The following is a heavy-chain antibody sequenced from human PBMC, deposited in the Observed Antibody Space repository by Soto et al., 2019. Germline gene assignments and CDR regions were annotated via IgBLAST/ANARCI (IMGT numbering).Heavy chain of an antibody. Sequence: QVQLQESGPGLVKPSETLSLTCTVSGGSISSYYWSWIRQPPGKGLEWIGYIYYSGSTNYNPSLKSRVTISVDTSKNQFSLKLSSVTAADTAVYYCARSTSTMVRGVIIERYAFDIWGQGTMVTVSS. CDR2: IYYSGST. CDR1: GGSISSYY. CDR3: ARSTSTMVRGVIIERYAFDI. D-gene: IGHD3-10*01. J-gene: IGHJ3*02. V-gene: IGHV4-59*01.